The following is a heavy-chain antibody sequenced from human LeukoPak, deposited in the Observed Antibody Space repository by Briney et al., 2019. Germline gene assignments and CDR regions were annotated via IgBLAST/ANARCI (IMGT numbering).Heavy chain of an antibody. V-gene: IGHV3-48*02. Sequence: GRSLRLACAAAGFTFGTDGIHWVRQAPEKWLEWVSYISSNGTTIYYADCVKGRFTISRDNAKNSLYLQMNSLRDEDTAVYYCARPYGSGSYYAYFDYWGQGTLVTVSS. CDR3: ARPYGSGSYYAYFDY. D-gene: IGHD3-10*01. J-gene: IGHJ4*02. CDR1: GFTFGTDG. CDR2: ISSNGTTI.